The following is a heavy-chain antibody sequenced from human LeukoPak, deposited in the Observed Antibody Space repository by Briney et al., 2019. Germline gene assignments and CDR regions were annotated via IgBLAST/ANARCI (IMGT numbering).Heavy chain of an antibody. CDR3: ARTYYFGSGSYHFYY. J-gene: IGHJ4*02. CDR2: IYYTGST. Sequence: PSETLSLTCTVSGDSISNYYCSWIRQPPGKGLEWIGYIYYTGSTNYNPSLKSRVTMSVDTSKIQFSMRLSSVTAADTAVYYCARTYYFGSGSYHFYYWGQGTLVTVSS. V-gene: IGHV4-59*08. CDR1: GDSISNYY. D-gene: IGHD3-10*01.